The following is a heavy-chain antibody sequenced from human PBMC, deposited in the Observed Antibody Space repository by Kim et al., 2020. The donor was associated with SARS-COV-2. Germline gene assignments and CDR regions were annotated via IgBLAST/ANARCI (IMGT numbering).Heavy chain of an antibody. D-gene: IGHD3-9*01. V-gene: IGHV3-15*01. CDR3: TTDLNRYYDILTGYYFLIY. Sequence: GRFTISREDSKNTLYLQMNSLKTEDTAVYYCTTDLNRYYDILTGYYFLIYWGQGTLVTVSS. J-gene: IGHJ4*02.